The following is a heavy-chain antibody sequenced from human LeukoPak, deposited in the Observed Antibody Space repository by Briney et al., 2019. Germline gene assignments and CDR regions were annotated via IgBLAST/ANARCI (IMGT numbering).Heavy chain of an antibody. Sequence: ASVKVSCKASGYTFTGYYMHWVRQAPGQGLEWMGWINPNSGGTNYAQKFQGRVTMTRDTSISTAYMELSRLRSDDTAVYYCARSEWEGDVVGRFGYWGQGTLVTVSS. CDR1: GYTFTGYY. V-gene: IGHV1-2*02. J-gene: IGHJ4*02. D-gene: IGHD1-26*01. CDR2: INPNSGGT. CDR3: ARSEWEGDVVGRFGY.